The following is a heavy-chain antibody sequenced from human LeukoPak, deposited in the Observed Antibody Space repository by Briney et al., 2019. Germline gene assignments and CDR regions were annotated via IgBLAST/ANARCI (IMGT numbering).Heavy chain of an antibody. V-gene: IGHV3-23*01. CDR3: AKGPERGSIAVARPIDY. Sequence: GGSLRLSCAASGFTFSSYAMSWVRQAPGKGLEWVSAISGSGGSTYYADSVKGRFTISRDNSKNTLYLQMSSLRAEDTAVYYCAKGPERGSIAVARPIDYWGQGTLVTVSS. CDR1: GFTFSSYA. D-gene: IGHD6-19*01. CDR2: ISGSGGST. J-gene: IGHJ4*02.